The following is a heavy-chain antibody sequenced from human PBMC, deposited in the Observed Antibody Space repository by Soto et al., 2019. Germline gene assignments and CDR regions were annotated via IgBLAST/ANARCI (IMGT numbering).Heavy chain of an antibody. J-gene: IGHJ6*02. CDR1: GYTFTSYD. Sequence: ASVKVSCKASGYTFTSYDINWVRQAPGQGLEWMGIINPSGGSTSYAQKFQGRVTMTRDTSTSTVYMELSSLRSEDTAVYYCARDPRGRRDYYGMDVWGQGTTVTVSS. CDR3: ARDPRGRRDYYGMDV. CDR2: INPSGGST. V-gene: IGHV1-46*01.